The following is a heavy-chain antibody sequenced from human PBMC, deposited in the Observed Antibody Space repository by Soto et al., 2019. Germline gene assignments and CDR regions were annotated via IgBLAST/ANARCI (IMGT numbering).Heavy chain of an antibody. Sequence: QAGGSLRLSCSASGFTFSEYSMHWVRQAPGKGLQYVSTISSDGDITYYADSVKGRFTISRDNSKNTLYLQMNSLRPEDTAVYYCVKVSTFYDILTGYYSTNFFDPWGQGTPVTVSS. J-gene: IGHJ5*02. CDR3: VKVSTFYDILTGYYSTNFFDP. V-gene: IGHV3-64D*06. CDR2: ISSDGDIT. D-gene: IGHD3-9*01. CDR1: GFTFSEYS.